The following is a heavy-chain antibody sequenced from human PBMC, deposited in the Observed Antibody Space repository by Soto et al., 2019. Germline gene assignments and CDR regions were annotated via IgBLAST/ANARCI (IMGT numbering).Heavy chain of an antibody. CDR1: GFTFSNYA. V-gene: IGHV3-23*01. Sequence: EVQLLESGGGLEQPGGSLRLSCVASGFTFSNYAMNCIRQAPGKGLEWVSSISGSDDRTFFADSVKGRFTISRDNSKDTVFLQMNNLRGEDTALYYCTKGGRGIDIFIDSWGQGTLVSVSS. CDR3: TKGGRGIDIFIDS. J-gene: IGHJ4*02. D-gene: IGHD3-9*01. CDR2: ISGSDDRT.